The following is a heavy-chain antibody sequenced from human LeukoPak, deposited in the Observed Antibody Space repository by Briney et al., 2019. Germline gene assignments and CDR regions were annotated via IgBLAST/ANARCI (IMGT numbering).Heavy chain of an antibody. CDR2: IRQDGGET. CDR3: GNFQTVGVKPFEH. CDR1: GLTFSRDW. V-gene: IGHV3-7*01. Sequence: GGSLRLSCEASGLTFSRDWMGWVRQAPGKGLEWVANIRQDGGETYYGDSVKGRFTISRDNSKNSLYLQMESLRVEDTAVYYCGNFQTVGVKPFEHWGQGTLVTVSS. J-gene: IGHJ5*02. D-gene: IGHD1-26*01.